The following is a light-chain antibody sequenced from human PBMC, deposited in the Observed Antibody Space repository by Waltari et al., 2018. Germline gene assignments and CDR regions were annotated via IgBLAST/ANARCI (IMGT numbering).Light chain of an antibody. CDR1: QTITNW. V-gene: IGKV1-5*03. Sequence: DIQMTQSPSTLSASVGDRVTITCRASQTITNWLAWYQQKPGEAPKLLIYKASTLDMGVPSRFSGSGSGTEFTLTISSLQPDDFATYYCQQYDNYPCTFGQGTKLEIK. CDR3: QQYDNYPCT. CDR2: KAS. J-gene: IGKJ2*02.